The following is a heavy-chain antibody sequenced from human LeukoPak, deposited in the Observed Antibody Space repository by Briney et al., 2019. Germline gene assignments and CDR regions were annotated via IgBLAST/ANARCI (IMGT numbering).Heavy chain of an antibody. J-gene: IGHJ5*02. Sequence: SETLSVTCAVYGGSFSGYYWSWIRQPPGKGLEWIGEINHSGSTNYNPSLKSRVTISVDTSKNQFSLKLCSVTAADTAAYYCARRSQYNWFDPWGQGTLVTVSS. CDR2: INHSGST. CDR3: ARRSQYNWFDP. CDR1: GGSFSGYY. V-gene: IGHV4-34*01.